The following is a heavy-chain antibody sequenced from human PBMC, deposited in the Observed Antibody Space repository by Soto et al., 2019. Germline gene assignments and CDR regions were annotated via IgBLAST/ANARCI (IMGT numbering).Heavy chain of an antibody. D-gene: IGHD2-21*01. CDR1: GYTLTELS. V-gene: IGHV1-24*01. Sequence: QVQLVQSGAEVKKPGASVKVSCKVSGYTLTELSMHWVRQAPGKGLEWMGGFDPEDGETSYAQKFQGRVTMTEATSTDTAYMELSSLISEDTAVYYCATGDIVVRGEGGMDVWGQGTTVTVSS. CDR2: FDPEDGET. J-gene: IGHJ6*02. CDR3: ATGDIVVRGEGGMDV.